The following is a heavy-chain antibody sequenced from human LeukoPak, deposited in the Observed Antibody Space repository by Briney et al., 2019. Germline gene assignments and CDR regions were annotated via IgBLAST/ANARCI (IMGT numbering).Heavy chain of an antibody. Sequence: GGSLRLSCVASGFDFKTYSMNWVRQAPGKGLEWVSSISSSSSYIYYADSVKGRFTISRDNAKNSLYLQMNSLRAEDTAVYYCASLVYSKYYYYYMDVWGKGTTVTVSS. J-gene: IGHJ6*03. CDR1: GFDFKTYS. V-gene: IGHV3-21*01. CDR2: ISSSSSYI. CDR3: ASLVYSKYYYYYMDV. D-gene: IGHD6-13*01.